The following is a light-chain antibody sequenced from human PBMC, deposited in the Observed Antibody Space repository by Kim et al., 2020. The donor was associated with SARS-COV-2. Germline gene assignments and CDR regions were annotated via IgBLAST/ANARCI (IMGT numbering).Light chain of an antibody. CDR3: QQYYSTPLT. CDR1: QSVLYSSNNKNY. Sequence: EIVMTQSPDSLAVSLGERATINCKSSQSVLYSSNNKNYLAWYQQKPGQPPKLLIYWASTRESGVPDRFSGSGSGTDFTLTISSLQAEDVAVYYCQQYYSTPLTFGKGTKVDIK. J-gene: IGKJ1*01. V-gene: IGKV4-1*01. CDR2: WAS.